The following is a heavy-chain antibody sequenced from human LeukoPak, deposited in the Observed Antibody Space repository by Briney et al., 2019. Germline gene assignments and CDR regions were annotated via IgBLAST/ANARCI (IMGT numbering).Heavy chain of an antibody. V-gene: IGHV3-23*01. CDR3: AKVLLRTLDYMDV. D-gene: IGHD2-15*01. CDR1: GFTFSSYA. Sequence: GGSLRLSCAASGFTFSSYAMSWVRQAPGKGLEWVSAISGSGGSTYYADSVKGRFTISRDNSKSTLYLQMSNLRADDTAVYYCAKVLLRTLDYMDVWGKGTTVTVSS. CDR2: ISGSGGST. J-gene: IGHJ6*03.